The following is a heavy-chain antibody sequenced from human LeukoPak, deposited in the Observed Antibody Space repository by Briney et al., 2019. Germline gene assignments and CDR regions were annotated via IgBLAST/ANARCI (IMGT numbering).Heavy chain of an antibody. J-gene: IGHJ4*02. CDR3: ARAVPLKGPIGSSYYFDY. Sequence: SGTLSLTCTDSGGSISSYYWSWIRQPAGKGLEWIGRIYTSGSTNYNPSLKSRVTMSVDTSKNQFSLKLSSVTAADTAVYYCARAVPLKGPIGSSYYFDYWGQGTLVTVSS. CDR1: GGSISSYY. D-gene: IGHD3-10*01. CDR2: IYTSGST. V-gene: IGHV4-4*07.